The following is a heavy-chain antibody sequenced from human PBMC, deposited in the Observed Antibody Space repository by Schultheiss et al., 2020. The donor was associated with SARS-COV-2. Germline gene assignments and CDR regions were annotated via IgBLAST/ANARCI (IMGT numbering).Heavy chain of an antibody. D-gene: IGHD6-13*01. CDR2: IYYSGST. J-gene: IGHJ6*02. Sequence: GSLRLSCTVSGGSISSYYWSWIRQPPGKGLEWIGYIYYSGSTNYNPSLKSRVTISVDTSKNQFSLKLSSVTAADTAVYYFARDRGIAAAGPYYYYGMDVWGQGTTVTVSS. CDR3: ARDRGIAAAGPYYYYGMDV. V-gene: IGHV4-59*01. CDR1: GGSISSYY.